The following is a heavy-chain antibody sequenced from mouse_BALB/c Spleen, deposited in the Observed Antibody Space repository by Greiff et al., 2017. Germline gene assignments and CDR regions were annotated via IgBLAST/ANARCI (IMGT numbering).Heavy chain of an antibody. CDR1: GYTFTSYW. J-gene: IGHJ4*01. CDR3: AREGGRREAMDY. V-gene: IGHV1-7*01. Sequence: QVQLKQSGAELAKPGASVKMSCKASGYTFTSYWMHWVKQRPGQGLEWIGYINPSTGYTEYNQKFKDKATLTADKSSSTAYMQLSSLTSEDSAVYYCAREGGRREAMDYWGQGTSVTVSS. CDR2: INPSTGYT. D-gene: IGHD3-1*01.